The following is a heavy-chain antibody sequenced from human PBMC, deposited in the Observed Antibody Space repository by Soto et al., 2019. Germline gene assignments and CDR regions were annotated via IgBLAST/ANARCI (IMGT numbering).Heavy chain of an antibody. CDR3: ARGGGYCSGGSCYSRGAPYYYGMDV. V-gene: IGHV4-34*01. CDR1: GGSFRGYY. D-gene: IGHD2-15*01. CDR2: INHSGST. J-gene: IGHJ6*02. Sequence: SETLALICGVYGGSFRGYYWSWIRQPPGKGLEWIGEINHSGSTNYNPSLKSRVTISVDTSKNQFSLKLSSVTAADTAVYYCARGGGYCSGGSCYSRGAPYYYGMDVWGQGTTVTVSS.